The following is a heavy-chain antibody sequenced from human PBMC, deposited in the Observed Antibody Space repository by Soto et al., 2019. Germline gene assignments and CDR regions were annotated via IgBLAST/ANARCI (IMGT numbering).Heavy chain of an antibody. V-gene: IGHV4-30-4*01. CDR2: IYYSGST. CDR1: GGSISSGDYY. Sequence: QVQLQESGPGLVKPSQTLSLTCTVSGGSISSGDYYWSWIRQPPGKGLEWIGYIYYSGSTYYNPSLKSRVTISVDTSKNQFPLKLSSVTAADTAVYYCARDLGFGEETGGWFDPWGQGTLVTVSS. CDR3: ARDLGFGEETGGWFDP. D-gene: IGHD3-10*01. J-gene: IGHJ5*02.